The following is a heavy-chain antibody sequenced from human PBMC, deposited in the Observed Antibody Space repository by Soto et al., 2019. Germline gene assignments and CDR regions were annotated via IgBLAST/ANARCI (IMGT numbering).Heavy chain of an antibody. CDR3: ARGQYYYDSSGYYYLDP. CDR2: ISSSSSYT. J-gene: IGHJ5*02. Sequence: KPGGSLRLSCTASGFTFSAYYMSWIRQAPGKGLEWVSYISSSSSYTNYADSVKGRFTISRDNAKNSLYLQMNSLRAEDTAVYYCARGQYYYDSSGYYYLDPWGQGTLVTVPQ. D-gene: IGHD3-22*01. CDR1: GFTFSAYY. V-gene: IGHV3-11*06.